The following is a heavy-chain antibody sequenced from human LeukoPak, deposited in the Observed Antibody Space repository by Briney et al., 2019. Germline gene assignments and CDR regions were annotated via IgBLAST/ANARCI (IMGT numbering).Heavy chain of an antibody. CDR2: IYYTGST. V-gene: IGHV4-59*01. CDR3: ARWGSIAVARFDY. Sequence: SETLSLTCTVSGGSISNYYWSWIRQPPGKGLEWIGYIYYTGSTNYNPSLTSRVNISVDTSKNQFALNLTSVTAADTAVYYCARWGSIAVARFDYWGQGTLVTVSS. D-gene: IGHD6-6*01. CDR1: GGSISNYY. J-gene: IGHJ4*02.